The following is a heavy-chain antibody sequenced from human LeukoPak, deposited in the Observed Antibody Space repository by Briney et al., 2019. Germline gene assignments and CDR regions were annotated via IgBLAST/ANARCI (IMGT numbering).Heavy chain of an antibody. CDR1: GYTFTSYD. J-gene: IGHJ6*02. CDR2: MNPNSGNT. Sequence: ASVKVSCKASGYTFTSYDINWVRQATGQGLEWMGWMNPNSGNTGYAQKFQGRVTMTRNTSISTAYMELSSLSSEDTAVYYCARGPVYTYYYYYYGMDVWGQGTTVTVSS. D-gene: IGHD2-2*02. CDR3: ARGPVYTYYYYYYGMDV. V-gene: IGHV1-8*01.